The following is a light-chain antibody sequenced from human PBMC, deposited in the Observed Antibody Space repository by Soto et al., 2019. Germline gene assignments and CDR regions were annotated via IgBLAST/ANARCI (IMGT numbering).Light chain of an antibody. V-gene: IGLV1-44*01. CDR3: ATWDTILNGVG. CDR2: ENN. J-gene: IGLJ1*01. Sequence: QSVLTQPPSASGPPGQRVTIPCSGSSSNIAFNPVNWYQHLPGTAPKGFVYENNRRPSGVPDRLSRPQSASSASLDIRGPQSEDEADYFCATWDTILNGVGFGTGTKVTVL. CDR1: SSNIAFNP.